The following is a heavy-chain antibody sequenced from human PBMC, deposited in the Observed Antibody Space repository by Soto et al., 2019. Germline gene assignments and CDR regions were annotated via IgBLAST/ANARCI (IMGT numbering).Heavy chain of an antibody. CDR3: ARAGLGSGSYLYFDY. Sequence: SETLSLTCTVSGGSISSGDYYWSWIRQPPGKGLEWFGYIYYSGSTYYNPSLKSRVTISVDTSKNQFSLKLSSVTAADTAVYYCARAGLGSGSYLYFDYWGQGTLVTSPQ. V-gene: IGHV4-30-4*01. J-gene: IGHJ4*02. CDR1: GGSISSGDYY. D-gene: IGHD3-10*01. CDR2: IYYSGST.